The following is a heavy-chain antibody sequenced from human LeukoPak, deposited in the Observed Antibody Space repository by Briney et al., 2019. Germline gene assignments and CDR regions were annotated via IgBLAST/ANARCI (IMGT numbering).Heavy chain of an antibody. CDR3: ARGHQLLLNAFDI. V-gene: IGHV4-59*01. Sequence: SQTLSLTCTVSGGSISGYYWSWIRQPPGKGLEWIGYIYYSGSTNYNPSLKSRVTMSVDTSKNQFSLKLSSVTAADTAVYYCARGHQLLLNAFDIWGQGTMVTVSS. J-gene: IGHJ3*02. CDR1: GGSISGYY. CDR2: IYYSGST. D-gene: IGHD2-2*01.